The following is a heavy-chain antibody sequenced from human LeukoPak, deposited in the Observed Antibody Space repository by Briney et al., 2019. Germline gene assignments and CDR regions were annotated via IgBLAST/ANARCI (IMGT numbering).Heavy chain of an antibody. CDR3: AKQLGYCSDGSCYFPY. V-gene: IGHV3-23*01. Sequence: GGSLRLSCAASGFTVSSNCMSWVRQAPGKGLEWVSAISNNGGYTYYADSVQGRFTISRDNSKSTLCLQMNSLRAEDTAVYYCAKQLGYCSDGSCYFPYWGQGTLVTVSS. J-gene: IGHJ4*02. D-gene: IGHD2-15*01. CDR2: ISNNGGYT. CDR1: GFTVSSNC.